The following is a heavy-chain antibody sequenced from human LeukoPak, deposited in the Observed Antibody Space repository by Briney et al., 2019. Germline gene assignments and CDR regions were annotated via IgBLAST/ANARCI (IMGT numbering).Heavy chain of an antibody. Sequence: GGSLRLSCAASGFTFTDYGFHWVRQAPGRGLEWVAIIWPDRNRKLHADSVKGRFTISADNSKNTVYLQMSGLRADDTAVYFCVVVVVPAAVWQFDLWGRGTLVAVSA. CDR3: VVVVVPAAVWQFDL. D-gene: IGHD2-15*01. V-gene: IGHV3-33*01. J-gene: IGHJ2*01. CDR1: GFTFTDYG. CDR2: IWPDRNRK.